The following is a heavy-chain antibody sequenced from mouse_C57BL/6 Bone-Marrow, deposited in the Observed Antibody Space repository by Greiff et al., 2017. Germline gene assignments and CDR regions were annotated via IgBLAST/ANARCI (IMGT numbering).Heavy chain of an antibody. D-gene: IGHD2-4*01. V-gene: IGHV1-55*01. Sequence: QVQLQQPGAELVKPGASVKMSCKASGYTFTSYCITWVKQRPGQGLEWIGDIYPGSGSTNYNEKFKSKATLTVDTSSSTAYMQLSSLTSEDSAVXYCGRYYDYPPMDYWGQGTSVTVSS. CDR2: IYPGSGST. CDR1: GYTFTSYC. J-gene: IGHJ4*01. CDR3: GRYYDYPPMDY.